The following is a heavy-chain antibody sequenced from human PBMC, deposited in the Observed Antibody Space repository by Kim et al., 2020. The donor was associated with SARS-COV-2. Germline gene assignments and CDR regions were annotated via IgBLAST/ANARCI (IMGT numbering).Heavy chain of an antibody. Sequence: GGSLRLSCAASGFTFRSYWMTWVRQSPEKGLEWVATIKQDGNEKQYVDSVKGRFTISRDNAKNSLYLQMNSLRVDDTAMYYCARLGYSTSSYFGMDVWGQGTTVNVSS. CDR3: ARLGYSTSSYFGMDV. D-gene: IGHD6-6*01. V-gene: IGHV3-7*01. CDR2: IKQDGNEK. CDR1: GFTFRSYW. J-gene: IGHJ6*02.